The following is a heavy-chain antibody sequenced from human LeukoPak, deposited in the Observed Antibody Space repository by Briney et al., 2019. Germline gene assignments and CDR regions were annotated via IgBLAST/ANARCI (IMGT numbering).Heavy chain of an antibody. CDR1: GYTFTGYY. Sequence: ASVKVSCKASGYTFTGYYMHWVRQAPGQGLEWMGWINPNSGGTNYAQKFQGRVTMTRDTSISTAYMELSRLRSDDTAVYYCARDRERYFDWSGYYYYYYMDVWGKGTTVTVSS. D-gene: IGHD3-9*01. V-gene: IGHV1-2*02. CDR2: INPNSGGT. CDR3: ARDRERYFDWSGYYYYYYMDV. J-gene: IGHJ6*03.